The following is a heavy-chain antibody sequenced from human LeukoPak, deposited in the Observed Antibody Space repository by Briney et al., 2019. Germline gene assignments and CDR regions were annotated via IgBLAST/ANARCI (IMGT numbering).Heavy chain of an antibody. CDR2: IIPIFTTA. J-gene: IGHJ4*02. CDR3: AREVEYYGSGSYWGVFDY. Sequence: ASVKVSCKASGGTFSSYAFSCVRQAPGQGLERLGGIIPIFTTANYAQKFQGRVTITADESTSTVYMELSRLRSEDTAVYYCAREVEYYGSGSYWGVFDYWGQGTLVTVSS. CDR1: GGTFSSYA. V-gene: IGHV1-69*13. D-gene: IGHD3-10*01.